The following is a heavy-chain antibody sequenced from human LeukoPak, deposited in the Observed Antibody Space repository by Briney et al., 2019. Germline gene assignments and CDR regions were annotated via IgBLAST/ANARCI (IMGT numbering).Heavy chain of an antibody. Sequence: SETLSLTCTVSGGSISSGDYYWSWIRQPPGKGLEWIGYIYYSGSTYYNPSLKSRFTISVDTSKNQFSLKLSSVTAADTAVYYCARASFRRGYCSGGSCLWAFDIWGQGTMVTVSS. CDR3: ARASFRRGYCSGGSCLWAFDI. V-gene: IGHV4-30-4*08. CDR1: GGSISSGDYY. CDR2: IYYSGST. D-gene: IGHD2-15*01. J-gene: IGHJ3*02.